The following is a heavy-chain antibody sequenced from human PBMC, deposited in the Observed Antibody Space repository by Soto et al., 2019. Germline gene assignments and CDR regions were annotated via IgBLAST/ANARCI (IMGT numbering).Heavy chain of an antibody. Sequence: GGSLRLSCAASGFTFSSYSMNWVRQAPGKGLEWVSSISSSSSYIYYADSVKGRFTISRDNAKNSLYLQMNSLRAEDTAVYYCARGAYLDDFWSGYYPEQVSLFDPWGQGTLVTVSS. J-gene: IGHJ5*02. V-gene: IGHV3-21*01. CDR1: GFTFSSYS. D-gene: IGHD3-3*01. CDR3: ARGAYLDDFWSGYYPEQVSLFDP. CDR2: ISSSSSYI.